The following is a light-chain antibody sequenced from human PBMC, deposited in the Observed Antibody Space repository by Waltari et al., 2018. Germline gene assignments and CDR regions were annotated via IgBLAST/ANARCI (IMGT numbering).Light chain of an antibody. CDR3: QQYDNLRT. Sequence: DIQMTQSPSSLSASVGDRVTITCRASQDISHYLSWYQQKPGKAPKLLIYGASILETGVPSRFSGSGSGTDFTFTISSLQPEDIATYFWQQYDNLRTFGQGTKLEIK. CDR2: GAS. J-gene: IGKJ2*01. V-gene: IGKV1-33*01. CDR1: QDISHY.